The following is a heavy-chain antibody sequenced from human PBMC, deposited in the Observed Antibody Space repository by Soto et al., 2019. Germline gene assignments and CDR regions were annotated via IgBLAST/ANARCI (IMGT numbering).Heavy chain of an antibody. CDR3: ARDWAPLDY. J-gene: IGHJ4*02. D-gene: IGHD3-16*01. CDR1: GFTFSTYW. Sequence: PGGSLRLSCAASGFTFSTYWMSWVRQAPGKGLEWVANIKKDGSEKYYVDSVKGRFTISRDNAKNSLYLQMSSLRVEDTAVYFCARDWAPLDYWGQGTVVTVSS. CDR2: IKKDGSEK. V-gene: IGHV3-7*03.